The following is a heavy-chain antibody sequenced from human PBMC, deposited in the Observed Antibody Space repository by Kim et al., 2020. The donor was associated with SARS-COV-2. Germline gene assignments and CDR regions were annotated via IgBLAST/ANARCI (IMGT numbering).Heavy chain of an antibody. Sequence: GGSLRLSCAASGFTFSSYAMSWVRQAPGKGLEWVSAISGSGGSTYYADSVKGRFTISRDNSKNTLYLQMNSLRAEDTAVYYCAKGLIRWGYFDWLLYSDLNFDTWGQGTLVTVSS. CDR2: ISGSGGST. J-gene: IGHJ5*02. V-gene: IGHV3-23*01. CDR3: AKGLIRWGYFDWLLYSDLNFDT. CDR1: GFTFSSYA. D-gene: IGHD3-9*01.